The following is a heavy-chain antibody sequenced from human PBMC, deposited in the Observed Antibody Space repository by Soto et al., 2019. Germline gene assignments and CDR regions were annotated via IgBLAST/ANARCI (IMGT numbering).Heavy chain of an antibody. CDR2: MHHSGAT. D-gene: IGHD3-10*01. CDR3: ATGSLYYYGSGGMWDS. CDR1: GGSMSSPNW. J-gene: IGHJ4*02. V-gene: IGHV4-4*02. Sequence: QVRLQESGPGLVKPSGTLSLTCLVSGGSMSSPNWWSWVRQAPGKGLEWIAEMHHSGATNYNPSLMSRVIISIDKSNNQFSLNLSSVTAADTAVYYCATGSLYYYGSGGMWDSWGRGALVTVSS.